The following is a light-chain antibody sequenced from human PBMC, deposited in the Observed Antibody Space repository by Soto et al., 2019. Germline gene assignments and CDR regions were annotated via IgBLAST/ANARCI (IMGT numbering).Light chain of an antibody. Sequence: EIVMTQSPATLSVSPGERATLSCRASQSVNSNLAWYQQKPGQAPRLLIYDASTRATGIPARFSGSGSGTEFTLTISSLQSEDFAVYYCQQYNKWPLTFGGGTKVDIK. J-gene: IGKJ4*01. V-gene: IGKV3-15*01. CDR2: DAS. CDR3: QQYNKWPLT. CDR1: QSVNSN.